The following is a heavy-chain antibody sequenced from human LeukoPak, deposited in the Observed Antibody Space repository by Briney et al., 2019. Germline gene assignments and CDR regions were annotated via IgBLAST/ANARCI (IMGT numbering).Heavy chain of an antibody. CDR2: ISGSGGST. J-gene: IGHJ3*02. Sequence: GGSLRLSCAASGFTFSSYAMSWVRQAPGKGLEWVSAISGSGGSTYYADSVKGRFTISRDNSKNTLYLQMNSLRAEDTAVYYRANTRGYCSAGSCYSVGAFDIWGQGTMVTVSS. V-gene: IGHV3-23*01. CDR3: ANTRGYCSAGSCYSVGAFDI. CDR1: GFTFSSYA. D-gene: IGHD2-15*01.